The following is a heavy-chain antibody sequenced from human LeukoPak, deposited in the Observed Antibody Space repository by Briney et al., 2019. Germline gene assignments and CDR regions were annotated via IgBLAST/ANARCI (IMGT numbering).Heavy chain of an antibody. Sequence: ASVKVSCKASGYTFTSYGINWVRQAPGQRLEWMGWISVYNGNTNYAQKLKGRVTMTTDTSTSTAYMELRSLRSDDTAVYYCARGASQLGKLWWGSPNDWGQGTLVTVSS. CDR3: ARGASQLGKLWWGSPND. CDR2: ISVYNGNT. J-gene: IGHJ4*02. V-gene: IGHV1-18*01. D-gene: IGHD3-10*02. CDR1: GYTFTSYG.